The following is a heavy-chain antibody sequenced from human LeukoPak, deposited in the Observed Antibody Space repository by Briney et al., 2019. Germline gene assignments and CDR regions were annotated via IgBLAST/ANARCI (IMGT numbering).Heavy chain of an antibody. CDR2: IIPILGLA. Sequence: SVKVSCKASGGNFCRYGITSVRQAPGQGLEWRGRIIPILGLANYAQKFQGRVAIIADKSTNTAYMELSSVTSEDTAVYYCVRDVSEGDAFEIWGQGTMVTVSS. D-gene: IGHD2-8*01. CDR1: GGNFCRYG. J-gene: IGHJ3*02. CDR3: VRDVSEGDAFEI. V-gene: IGHV1-69*04.